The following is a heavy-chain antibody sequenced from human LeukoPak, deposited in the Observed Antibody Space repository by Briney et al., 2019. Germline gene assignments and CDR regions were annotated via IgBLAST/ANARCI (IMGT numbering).Heavy chain of an antibody. D-gene: IGHD4/OR15-4a*01. Sequence: PGGSLRLSCAASGFTFSSYWMSWVRQAPGKGLEWVGNIKDDGSAKYYVDSVKGRFTISRDNAKNSLFLQMNNLRVEDTAVYYCARDNPGYGAYESWGQGTRVTVSS. CDR1: GFTFSSYW. CDR2: IKDDGSAK. CDR3: ARDNPGYGAYES. V-gene: IGHV3-7*01. J-gene: IGHJ5*02.